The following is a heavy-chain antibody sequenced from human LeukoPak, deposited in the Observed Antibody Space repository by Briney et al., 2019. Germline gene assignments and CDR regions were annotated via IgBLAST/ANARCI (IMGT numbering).Heavy chain of an antibody. CDR3: ARWGAITSPGSDYGMDV. D-gene: IGHD1-26*01. CDR2: IYPGDSDT. CDR1: GYSFTIYW. J-gene: IGHJ6*04. Sequence: GESLNISCTGSGYSFTIYWIGWVRQMPGKGLEWMGTIYPGDSDTTYSPSFQGQVTISADKSISTAYLQWSSLKASDTAMYYCARWGAITSPGSDYGMDVWGKGTTVTVSS. V-gene: IGHV5-51*01.